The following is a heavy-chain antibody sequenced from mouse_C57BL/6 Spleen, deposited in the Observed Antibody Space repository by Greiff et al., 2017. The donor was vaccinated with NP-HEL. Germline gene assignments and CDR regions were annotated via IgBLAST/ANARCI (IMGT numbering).Heavy chain of an antibody. Sequence: VQLVESGPELVKPGASVKISCKASGYSFTSYYIHWVKQRPGQGLEWIGWIYPGSGNTKYNEKFKGKATLTADTSSSTAYMQLSSLTSEDSAVYYCAREGYYAMDYWGQGTSVTVSS. V-gene: IGHV1-66*01. J-gene: IGHJ4*01. CDR3: AREGYYAMDY. CDR1: GYSFTSYY. CDR2: IYPGSGNT.